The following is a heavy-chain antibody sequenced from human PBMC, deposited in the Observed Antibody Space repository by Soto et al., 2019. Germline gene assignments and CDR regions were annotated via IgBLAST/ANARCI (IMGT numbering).Heavy chain of an antibody. V-gene: IGHV4-30-4*01. D-gene: IGHD2-2*02. CDR1: GGSISSGDYY. J-gene: IGHJ4*02. CDR3: SSNSYTRLAKDY. Sequence: SETLSLTCTVSGGSISSGDYYWSWIRQPPGKGLEWIGYIYYSGSTYYNPSLKSRVTISVDTSKNQFSLKLSSVTAADTAVYYCSSNSYTRLAKDYRGQATLVSVSS. CDR2: IYYSGST.